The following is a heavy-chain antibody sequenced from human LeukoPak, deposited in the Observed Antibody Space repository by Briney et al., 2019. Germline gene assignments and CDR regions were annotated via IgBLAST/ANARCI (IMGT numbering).Heavy chain of an antibody. D-gene: IGHD3-22*01. V-gene: IGHV3-43D*04. CDR3: AKGGDYDSSGYYHFKH. Sequence: PVGSLRLSCAASGFTFDDYAMQWVRQAPGKGLEWVSLISWDGGRTYYADSVKGRFTISRDNSKNSLYLQMNSLRAEHTALYYRAKGGDYDSSGYYHFKHLGPGTLVTVSS. CDR2: ISWDGGRT. J-gene: IGHJ1*01. CDR1: GFTFDDYA.